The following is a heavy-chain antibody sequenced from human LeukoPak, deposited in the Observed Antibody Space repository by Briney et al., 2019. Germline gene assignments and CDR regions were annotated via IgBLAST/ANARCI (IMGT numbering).Heavy chain of an antibody. V-gene: IGHV3-23*01. CDR2: ISGSGGST. J-gene: IGHJ1*01. CDR1: GFTFSSYA. CDR3: AKVLSYYDSSGYYYRYFQH. D-gene: IGHD3-22*01. Sequence: GGSLRLSCAASGFTFSSYAMSWVRQAPGKGLEWVSAISGSGGSTYYADSVKGRFTISRDNSKSTLYLQMNSLRAEDTAVYYCAKVLSYYDSSGYYYRYFQHWGQGTLVTVSS.